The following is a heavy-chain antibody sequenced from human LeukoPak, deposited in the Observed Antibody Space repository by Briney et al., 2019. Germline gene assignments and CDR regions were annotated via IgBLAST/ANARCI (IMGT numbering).Heavy chain of an antibody. D-gene: IGHD3-16*02. CDR1: GYTLTELS. V-gene: IGHV1-24*01. J-gene: IGHJ4*02. CDR3: ATVHYDYVWGSYRSRYYFDY. CDR2: FDPEDGET. Sequence: ASVKVSCKVSGYTLTELSMHWVRQAPGKGLEWMGGFDPEDGETIYAQKFQGRVTMTEDTSTDTAYMELSSLRSEDTAVYYCATVHYDYVWGSYRSRYYFDYWGQGILVTVSS.